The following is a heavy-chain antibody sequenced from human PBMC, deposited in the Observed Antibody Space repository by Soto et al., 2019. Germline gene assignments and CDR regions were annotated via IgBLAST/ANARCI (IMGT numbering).Heavy chain of an antibody. Sequence: TGGSLRLSCAASGFTFSSYGMHWVRQAPGKGLEWVAVIWYDGSNKYYADSVKGRFTISRDNSKNTLYLQMNSLRAEDTAVYYCARAMYSSSRGFDYWGQGTLVTVSS. D-gene: IGHD6-6*01. CDR3: ARAMYSSSRGFDY. J-gene: IGHJ4*02. CDR1: GFTFSSYG. CDR2: IWYDGSNK. V-gene: IGHV3-33*01.